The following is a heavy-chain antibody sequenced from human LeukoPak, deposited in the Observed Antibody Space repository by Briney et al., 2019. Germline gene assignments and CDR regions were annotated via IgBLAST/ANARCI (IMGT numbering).Heavy chain of an antibody. V-gene: IGHV1-18*01. D-gene: IGHD2-15*01. CDR3: ARQGYCSGGSCQNWFDP. Sequence: ASVKVSCKASGYSFTSFGIHWVRQAPGQGLEWMGWINTYNVKANYAQKFQGRVTLTTDTSTNTAYMELRSLRSDDTAVYYCARQGYCSGGSCQNWFDPWGQGTLVTVSS. CDR2: INTYNVKA. J-gene: IGHJ5*02. CDR1: GYSFTSFG.